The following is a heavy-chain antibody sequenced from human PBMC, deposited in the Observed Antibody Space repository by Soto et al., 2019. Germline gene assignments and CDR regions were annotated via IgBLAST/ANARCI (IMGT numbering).Heavy chain of an antibody. Sequence: SVKVSCKASGGTFSSYAISWVRQAPGQGLEWMGGIIPIFGTANYAQKFQGRVTITADESTSTAYMELSSLRSEDTAVYYCARPYGSGSYSAFDIWGQGTMVTVSS. J-gene: IGHJ3*02. CDR1: GGTFSSYA. D-gene: IGHD3-10*01. CDR3: ARPYGSGSYSAFDI. CDR2: IIPIFGTA. V-gene: IGHV1-69*13.